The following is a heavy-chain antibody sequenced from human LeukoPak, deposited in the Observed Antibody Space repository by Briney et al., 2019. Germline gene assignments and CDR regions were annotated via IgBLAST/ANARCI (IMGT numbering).Heavy chain of an antibody. Sequence: PGGSLRLSCAASGFTFSSYSMNWVRQAPGKGLEWVARIKTKSGGGTTDYAAPVKGRFTISRDDSKNALYLQMNSLKTEDTAVYYCTTAGSAWGQGTLVTVSS. D-gene: IGHD2-15*01. CDR2: IKTKSGGGTT. J-gene: IGHJ1*01. CDR3: TTAGSA. V-gene: IGHV3-15*01. CDR1: GFTFSSYS.